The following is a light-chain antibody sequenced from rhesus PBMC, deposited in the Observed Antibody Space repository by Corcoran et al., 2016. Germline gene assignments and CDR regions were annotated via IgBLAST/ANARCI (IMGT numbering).Light chain of an antibody. V-gene: IGKV1-69*01. Sequence: DIQMTQSPSSLSASVGDRVTITCRASQGISNWLAWYQQQPGKAPKLLIYRASNLETGVPSRVSGSGSWTDFTLTISSLQPEDSATYYCQQHDNSPFTFGPGTKLDIK. CDR2: RAS. J-gene: IGKJ3*01. CDR1: QGISNW. CDR3: QQHDNSPFT.